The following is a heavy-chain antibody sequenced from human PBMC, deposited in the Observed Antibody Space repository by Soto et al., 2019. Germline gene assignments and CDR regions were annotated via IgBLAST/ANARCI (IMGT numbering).Heavy chain of an antibody. CDR2: ISGSGGST. CDR3: AKDKLSGYYYGSGSFDY. V-gene: IGHV3-23*01. D-gene: IGHD3-10*01. CDR1: GFTFSSYA. Sequence: GGSLRLSCAASGFTFSSYAMSWVRQAPGKGLEWVSAISGSGGSTYYADSVKGRFTISRDNSKNTLYLQMNSLRAEDTAVYYCAKDKLSGYYYGSGSFDYWGQGTLVTVSS. J-gene: IGHJ4*02.